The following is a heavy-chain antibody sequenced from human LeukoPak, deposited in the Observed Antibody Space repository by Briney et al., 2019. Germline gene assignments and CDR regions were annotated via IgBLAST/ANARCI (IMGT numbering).Heavy chain of an antibody. CDR2: INHSGST. J-gene: IGHJ4*02. V-gene: IGHV4-34*01. CDR1: GGSFSGYY. CDR3: XXXXXSGWYRYYFDY. Sequence: SSETLSLTCAVYGGSFSGYYWSWIRQPPGKGLEWIGEINHSGSTNYNPSLKSRVTISVDTSKNQFSLKLSSVTAADTAVYYCXXXXXSGWYRYYFDYWGQGTLVTVSS. D-gene: IGHD6-19*01.